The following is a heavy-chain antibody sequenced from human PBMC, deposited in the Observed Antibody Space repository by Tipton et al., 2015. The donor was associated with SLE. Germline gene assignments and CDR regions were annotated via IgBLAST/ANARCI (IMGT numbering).Heavy chain of an antibody. CDR2: ISSSSSYI. D-gene: IGHD6-13*01. V-gene: IGHV3-21*01. CDR1: GFTFSSYS. J-gene: IGHJ6*03. CDR3: ARDPGGSSSWYGYYCYMDV. Sequence: SLRLSCAASGFTFSSYSMKWVRQAPGKGLEWVSSISSSSSYIYYAGSVKGRFTISRDNAKNSLYLQMNSLRAEDTAVYYCARDPGGSSSWYGYYCYMDVWGKGTTVTVSS.